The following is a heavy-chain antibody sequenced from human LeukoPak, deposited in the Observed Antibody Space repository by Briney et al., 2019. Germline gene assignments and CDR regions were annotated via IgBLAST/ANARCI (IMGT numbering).Heavy chain of an antibody. J-gene: IGHJ4*02. V-gene: IGHV3-74*01. CDR2: INSDGSDT. CDR1: GFTFSSYW. CDR3: SGGGSIEVTGY. Sequence: PGGSLRLSCVASGFTFSSYWMNWVRQALGKGLVWVSQINSDGSDTTYADSVKGRFTISRDNAKNTLYLQMNSLRAEDTAVYYCSGGGSIEVTGYWGQGTLVTVSS. D-gene: IGHD2-21*02.